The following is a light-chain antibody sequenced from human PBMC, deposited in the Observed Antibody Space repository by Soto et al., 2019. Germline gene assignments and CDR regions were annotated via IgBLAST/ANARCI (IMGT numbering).Light chain of an antibody. CDR2: DDN. V-gene: IGLV1-51*01. CDR1: SSNIGGNS. CDR3: GSWDSSLSAYV. J-gene: IGLJ1*01. Sequence: QSVLTQPPSVSAAPEQKVTISCSGSSSNIGGNSVSWYQQLPGTAPTLLIYDDNKRPSGIPDRFSGSKSGTSATLGITGFQTGDEADYYCGSWDSSLSAYVFGTGTKVTVL.